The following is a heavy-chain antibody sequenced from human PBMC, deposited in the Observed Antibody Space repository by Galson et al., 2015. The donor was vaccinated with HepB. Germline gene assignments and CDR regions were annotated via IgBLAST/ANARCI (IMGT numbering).Heavy chain of an antibody. Sequence: SLRLSCAASGFTFSSYSMNWVRQAPGKGLEWVSSISSSSSYIYYADSVKGRFTISRDNAKNSLYLQMNSLRAEDTAVYYCARGVGLGIPGYYYGMDVWGQGTTVTVSS. V-gene: IGHV3-21*01. D-gene: IGHD3/OR15-3a*01. CDR1: GFTFSSYS. CDR2: ISSSSSYI. CDR3: ARGVGLGIPGYYYGMDV. J-gene: IGHJ6*02.